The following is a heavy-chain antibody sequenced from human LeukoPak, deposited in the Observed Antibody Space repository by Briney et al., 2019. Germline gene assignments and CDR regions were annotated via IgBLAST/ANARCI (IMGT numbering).Heavy chain of an antibody. J-gene: IGHJ4*02. Sequence: SGPTLVKPTQTLTLTCTFSGFSPNTNAVAVGWVRQPPGQALEWLTFIYGNDDKRYSPPLASRLTITKDTSKNQVVLTMTDMDYVDTATYYCVHRTMVTSVDHWGQGTLVTVSS. CDR1: GFSPNTNAVA. V-gene: IGHV2-5*01. D-gene: IGHD4-17*01. CDR2: IYGNDDK. CDR3: VHRTMVTSVDH.